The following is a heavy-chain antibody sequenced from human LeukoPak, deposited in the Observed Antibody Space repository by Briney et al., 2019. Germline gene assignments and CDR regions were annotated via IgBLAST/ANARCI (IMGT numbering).Heavy chain of an antibody. CDR2: IYYSGST. J-gene: IGHJ4*02. CDR3: ARDLTHFDY. Sequence: SETLSLTCTVSGGSISSYYWSWIRQPPGKGLEWIGYIYYSGSTNYNPSLKSRVTISVDTSKSQFSLKLSSVTAADTAVYYCARDLTHFDYWGQGTLVTVSS. D-gene: IGHD4-23*01. V-gene: IGHV4-59*01. CDR1: GGSISSYY.